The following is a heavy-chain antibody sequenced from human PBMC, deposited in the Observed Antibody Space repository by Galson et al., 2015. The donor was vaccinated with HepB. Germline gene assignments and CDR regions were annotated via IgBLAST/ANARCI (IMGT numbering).Heavy chain of an antibody. CDR1: GYTFTSYG. V-gene: IGHV1-18*04. Sequence: SVKVSCKASGYTFTSYGLSWVRQAPGQGLEWMGWISGTNDNPNYAQRPQGRVTMNIDTSTSTAYMELRSLGSDDTAVYYCARSVDFDILTGLYWFFDLWGRGTLVTVSS. CDR3: ARSVDFDILTGLYWFFDL. J-gene: IGHJ2*01. CDR2: ISGTNDNP. D-gene: IGHD3-9*01.